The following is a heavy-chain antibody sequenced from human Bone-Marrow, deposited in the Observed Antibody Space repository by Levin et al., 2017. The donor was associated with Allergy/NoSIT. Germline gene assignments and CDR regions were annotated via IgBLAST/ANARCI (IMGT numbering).Heavy chain of an antibody. CDR2: IKSKTDGGTT. V-gene: IGHV3-15*01. CDR3: TTDLAYSSSRDYGMDV. D-gene: IGHD6-13*01. J-gene: IGHJ6*02. CDR1: GFTFSNAW. Sequence: GGSLRLSCAASGFTFSNAWMSWVRQAPGKGLEWVGRIKSKTDGGTTDYAAPVKGRFTISRDDSKNTLYLQMNSLKTEDTAVYYCTTDLAYSSSRDYGMDVWGQGTTVTVSS.